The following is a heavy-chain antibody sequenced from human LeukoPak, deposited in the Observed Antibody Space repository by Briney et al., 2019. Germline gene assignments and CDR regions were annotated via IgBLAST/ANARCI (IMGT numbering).Heavy chain of an antibody. Sequence: GGSLRLSCAASGFTFSSYGMHWVRQAPGKGLEWVAVIWYDGSNKYYADSVKGRFTISRDNSKNTLYQQMNSLRAEDTAVYYCARERPTMVRGVHSGYFDYWGQGTLVTVSS. CDR2: IWYDGSNK. CDR3: ARERPTMVRGVHSGYFDY. V-gene: IGHV3-33*01. D-gene: IGHD3-10*01. CDR1: GFTFSSYG. J-gene: IGHJ4*02.